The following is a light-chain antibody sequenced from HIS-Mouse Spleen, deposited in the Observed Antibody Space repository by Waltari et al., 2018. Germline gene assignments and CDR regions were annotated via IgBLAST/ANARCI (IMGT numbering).Light chain of an antibody. Sequence: QTVVTQEPSFSVSPGGTVTLTCGLSFGSVPTSSSPSWYQQPPGQAPRTLIYSTNTRSSGVPDRFSGSILGNKAALTITGAQADDESDYYCVLYMGSGIWVFGGGTKLTVL. CDR1: FGSVPTSSS. V-gene: IGLV8-61*01. CDR2: STN. J-gene: IGLJ3*02. CDR3: VLYMGSGIWV.